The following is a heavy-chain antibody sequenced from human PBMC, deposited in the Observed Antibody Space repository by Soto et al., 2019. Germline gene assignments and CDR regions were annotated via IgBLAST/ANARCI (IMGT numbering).Heavy chain of an antibody. Sequence: QVQLVQSGAEVKKPGSSVKVSCKASGGTFSSYAISWVRQAPGQGLEWRGGIIPFFGTANYAQKFQGRVTITADESTSTAYMELSSLRSEDTAVYYCARTILTYGDYVSQDAFDIWGQGTMVTVSS. CDR2: IIPFFGTA. CDR3: ARTILTYGDYVSQDAFDI. J-gene: IGHJ3*02. CDR1: GGTFSSYA. D-gene: IGHD4-17*01. V-gene: IGHV1-69*01.